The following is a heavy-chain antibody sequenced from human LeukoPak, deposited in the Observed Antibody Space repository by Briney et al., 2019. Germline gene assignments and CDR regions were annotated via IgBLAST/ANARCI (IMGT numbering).Heavy chain of an antibody. V-gene: IGHV1-2*02. CDR1: GYTFTGYY. CDR3: ARAYSSSWYWNWFDP. CDR2: INPNSGGT. Sequence: SVKVSCKASGYTFTGYYMHWVRQAPGQGLEWMGWINPNSGGTNYAQKFQGRVTMTRDTSISTAYMELSRLRSDDTAVYYCARAYSSSWYWNWFDPWGQGTLVTVSS. D-gene: IGHD6-13*01. J-gene: IGHJ5*02.